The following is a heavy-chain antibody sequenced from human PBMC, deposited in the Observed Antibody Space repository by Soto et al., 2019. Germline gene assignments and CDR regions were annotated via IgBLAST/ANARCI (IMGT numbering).Heavy chain of an antibody. CDR1: GGSISSYY. D-gene: IGHD2-15*01. V-gene: IGHV4-59*01. CDR3: ARCPRGTSGYCSGGSCYPNLDAFDI. CDR2: IYYSGST. J-gene: IGHJ3*02. Sequence: SETLSLTCTVSGGSISSYYWSWIRQPPGKGLEWIGYIYYSGSTNYNPSLKSRVTISVDTSKNQFSLKLSSVTAADTAVYYCARCPRGTSGYCSGGSCYPNLDAFDIWGQGTMVTVS.